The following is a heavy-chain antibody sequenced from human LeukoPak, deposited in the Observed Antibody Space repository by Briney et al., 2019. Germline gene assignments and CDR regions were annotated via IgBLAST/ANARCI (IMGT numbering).Heavy chain of an antibody. Sequence: ASVKVSCKASGYTFTGYYMHWVRQAPGQGLEWMGWINPNSGGTNYAQKFQGRVTMTRDTSISTAYMELSRLRSDDTAVYYCARGRSLSITMVRGVLGYWGQRTLVTVSS. CDR2: INPNSGGT. D-gene: IGHD3-10*01. CDR3: ARGRSLSITMVRGVLGY. V-gene: IGHV1-2*02. J-gene: IGHJ4*02. CDR1: GYTFTGYY.